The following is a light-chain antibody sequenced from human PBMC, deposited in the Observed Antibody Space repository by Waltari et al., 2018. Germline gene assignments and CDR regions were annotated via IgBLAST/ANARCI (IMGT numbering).Light chain of an antibody. Sequence: QSLVYYSSGKNDGAWYQQRKGQPPKLLIAWAFTREPGVPDRFSGSGSGTDFTLTINNLQPEDVAVYYCQQYYRSRSFGQGTKVEIK. V-gene: IGKV4-1*01. CDR3: QQYYRSRS. J-gene: IGKJ1*01. CDR2: WAF. CDR1: QSLVYYSSGKND.